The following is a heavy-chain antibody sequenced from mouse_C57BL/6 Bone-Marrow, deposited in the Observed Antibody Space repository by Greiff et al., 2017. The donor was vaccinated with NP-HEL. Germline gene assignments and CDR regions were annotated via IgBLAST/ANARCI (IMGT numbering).Heavy chain of an antibody. J-gene: IGHJ4*01. D-gene: IGHD2-1*01. V-gene: IGHV1-69*01. CDR3: AREGKRDYYAMDY. CDR1: GYTFTSYW. Sequence: QVHVKQPGAELVMPGASVKLSCKASGYTFTSYWMHWVKQRPGQGLEWIGEIDPSDSYTNYNQKFKGKSTLTVDKSSSTAYMQLSSLTSEDSAVYYCAREGKRDYYAMDYWGQGTSVTVSS. CDR2: IDPSDSYT.